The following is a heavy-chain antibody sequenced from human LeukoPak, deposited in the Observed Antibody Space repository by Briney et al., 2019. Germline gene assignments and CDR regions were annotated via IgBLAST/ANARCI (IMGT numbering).Heavy chain of an antibody. Sequence: PSQTLSLTCTVSGGSISSGSYYWSWIRQPAGKGLEWIGRIYTSGSTNYNPSLKSRVTISVDTSKNQFSLKLSSVTAADTAVYYCARDFGVGATDYYYMDVWGKGTTVTVSS. D-gene: IGHD1-26*01. J-gene: IGHJ6*03. CDR1: GGSISSGSYY. CDR3: ARDFGVGATDYYYMDV. CDR2: IYTSGST. V-gene: IGHV4-61*02.